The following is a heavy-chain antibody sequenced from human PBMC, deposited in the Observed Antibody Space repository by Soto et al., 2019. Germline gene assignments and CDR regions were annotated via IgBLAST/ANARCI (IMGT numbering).Heavy chain of an antibody. D-gene: IGHD5-12*01. CDR1: GDRFTDYY. J-gene: IGHJ6*03. CDR3: ARESGLATATFDYIYFNMDV. Sequence: QVQLVQSGAEVKEPGASVTVSCRASGDRFTDYYMHWVRQAPGQGLGWMGWINPNIGVTKYAQKFQGWVTMTRDTSIRTVYMQLSRLRFYDTAISYCARESGLATATFDYIYFNMDVWGTGTTVTVSS. CDR2: INPNIGVT. V-gene: IGHV1-2*04.